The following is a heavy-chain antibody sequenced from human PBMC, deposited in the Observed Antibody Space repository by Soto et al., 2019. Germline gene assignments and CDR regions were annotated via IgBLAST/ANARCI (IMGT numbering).Heavy chain of an antibody. D-gene: IGHD2-15*01. Sequence: ASVKVSWKAAGYTFTNYGISWVRQAPGQGPEWMGWVNVYNGNTNYAQKIQGRVTMTTDTSTSTAYMELRSLTSDDTAVYYCARILGSNYKWFDPWGQGTLVTVSS. CDR2: VNVYNGNT. CDR3: ARILGSNYKWFDP. V-gene: IGHV1-18*01. CDR1: GYTFTNYG. J-gene: IGHJ5*02.